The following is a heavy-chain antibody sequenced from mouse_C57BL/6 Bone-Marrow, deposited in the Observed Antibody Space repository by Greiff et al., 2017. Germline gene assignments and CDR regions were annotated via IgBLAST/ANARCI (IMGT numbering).Heavy chain of an antibody. V-gene: IGHV5-12*01. J-gene: IGHJ3*01. CDR2: ISNGGGST. CDR1: GFTFSDYY. CDR3: ARHHLLLGLAY. Sequence: EVQRVESGGGLVQPGGSLKLSCAASGFTFSDYYMYWVRQTPEKRLEWVAYISNGGGSTYYPATVKGRFTISRDNAKNTLYLQMSRLKSEDTAMYYCARHHLLLGLAYWGQGTLVTVSA. D-gene: IGHD1-1*01.